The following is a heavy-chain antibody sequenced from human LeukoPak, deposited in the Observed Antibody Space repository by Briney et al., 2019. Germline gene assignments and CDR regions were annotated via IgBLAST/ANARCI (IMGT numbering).Heavy chain of an antibody. D-gene: IGHD3-10*01. Sequence: PSETLSLTCAVYGGSFSGYYWSWIRQPPGKGLEWIGEINHSGSTNYNPSLKSRVTISVDTSKNQFSLKLSSVTAADTAVYYCARGVLWFGESSDYWGQGTLVTVSS. V-gene: IGHV4-34*01. J-gene: IGHJ4*02. CDR2: INHSGST. CDR1: GGSFSGYY. CDR3: ARGVLWFGESSDY.